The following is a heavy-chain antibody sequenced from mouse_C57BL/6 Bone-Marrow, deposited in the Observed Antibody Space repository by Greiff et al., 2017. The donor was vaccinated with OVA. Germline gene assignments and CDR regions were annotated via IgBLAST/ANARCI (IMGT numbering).Heavy chain of an antibody. CDR1: GYTFTSYW. J-gene: IGHJ3*01. CDR2: IHPNSGST. D-gene: IGHD2-1*01. V-gene: IGHV1-64*01. CDR3: ARDLLWPFAY. Sequence: VKLQQPGAELVKPGASVKLSCKASGYTFTSYWMHWVKQRPGQGLEWIGMIHPNSGSTNYNEKFKSKATLTVDKSSSTAYMQLSSLTSEDSAVYYCARDLLWPFAYWGQGTLVTVSA.